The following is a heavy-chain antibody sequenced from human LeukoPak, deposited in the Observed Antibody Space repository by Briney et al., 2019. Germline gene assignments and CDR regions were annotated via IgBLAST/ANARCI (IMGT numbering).Heavy chain of an antibody. J-gene: IGHJ6*02. CDR2: IRSKAYGGTT. Sequence: GGSLRLSCTTSGFTFGDYAMSWVRQAPGKGLEWVGFIRSKAYGGTTEYAASVKGRFTISRDDSKSIAYLQMNSLKIEDTALYYCTRGPIQLWIHNAMDVWGQGTTVTVSS. V-gene: IGHV3-49*04. CDR1: GFTFGDYA. CDR3: TRGPIQLWIHNAMDV. D-gene: IGHD5-18*01.